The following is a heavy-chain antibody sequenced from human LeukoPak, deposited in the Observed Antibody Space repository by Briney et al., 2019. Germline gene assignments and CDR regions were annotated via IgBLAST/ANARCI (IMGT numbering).Heavy chain of an antibody. CDR3: ARGPRFGELLWHWFDP. Sequence: PSETLSLTCTVSGGSISTSNYYWGWIRQPPGKGLEWIGNIFYSGSTYYSPSLRSRVTISLDTSKNQFSLKLSSVTAADTAVYYCARGPRFGELLWHWFDPWGQGTLVTVSS. D-gene: IGHD3-10*01. V-gene: IGHV4-39*07. CDR2: IFYSGST. CDR1: GGSISTSNYY. J-gene: IGHJ5*02.